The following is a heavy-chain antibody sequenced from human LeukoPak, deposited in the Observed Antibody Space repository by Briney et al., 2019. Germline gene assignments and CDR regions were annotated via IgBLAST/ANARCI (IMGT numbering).Heavy chain of an antibody. Sequence: SETLSLTCTVSGGSISSHYWSWIRQPPGKGLEWIGYIYCSGSTNYNPSLKSRVTISVDTSKNQFSLKLSSVTAADTAVYYCARDAGYYDSSGYAFDIWGQGTMVTVSS. CDR1: GGSISSHY. CDR2: IYCSGST. V-gene: IGHV4-59*11. J-gene: IGHJ3*02. CDR3: ARDAGYYDSSGYAFDI. D-gene: IGHD3-22*01.